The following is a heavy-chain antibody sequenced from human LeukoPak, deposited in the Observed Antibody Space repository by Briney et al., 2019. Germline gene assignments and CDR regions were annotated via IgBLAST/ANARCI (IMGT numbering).Heavy chain of an antibody. D-gene: IGHD3-3*01. Sequence: SETLSLTCTVSGGSISSSSYYWGWIRQPPGKGLEWIGSIYYSGSTYYNPSLESRVTISVDTSKNQFSLKLSSVTAADTAVYYCARQTVPYYDFWSGYLSWGQGTLVTVSS. CDR2: IYYSGST. J-gene: IGHJ1*01. CDR3: ARQTVPYYDFWSGYLS. V-gene: IGHV4-39*01. CDR1: GGSISSSSYY.